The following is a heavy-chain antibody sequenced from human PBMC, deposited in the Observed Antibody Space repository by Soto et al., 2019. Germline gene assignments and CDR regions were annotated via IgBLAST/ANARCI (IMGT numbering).Heavy chain of an antibody. CDR1: GGTFSSYA. CDR3: GRDWGVYDYSPFDY. Sequence: QVQLVQSGAEVKKPGSSVKVSCKASGGTFSSYAISWVRQAPGQGLEWMGGIIPIFGTADYAQKFQGRVTITADESTSTGYMELSKLRSEDTGVYFWGRDWGVYDYSPFDYWGQGTLVTVSS. J-gene: IGHJ4*02. V-gene: IGHV1-69*12. D-gene: IGHD4-4*01. CDR2: IIPIFGTA.